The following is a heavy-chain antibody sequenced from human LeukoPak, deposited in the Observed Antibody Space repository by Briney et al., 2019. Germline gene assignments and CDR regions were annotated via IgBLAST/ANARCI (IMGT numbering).Heavy chain of an antibody. J-gene: IGHJ4*02. CDR3: VRGGCGRAADCYSHYFDY. D-gene: IGHD2-21*02. Sequence: GGSLRLSCAASGFNFNAYSLNWVRQAPGKGLEWLSYISHTGTIYYADSVKGRFTISRDDAEASVFLQMNSLRTEDTALYYCVRGGCGRAADCYSHYFDYWGQGTPATVSS. CDR1: GFNFNAYS. V-gene: IGHV3-69-1*02. CDR2: ISHTGTI.